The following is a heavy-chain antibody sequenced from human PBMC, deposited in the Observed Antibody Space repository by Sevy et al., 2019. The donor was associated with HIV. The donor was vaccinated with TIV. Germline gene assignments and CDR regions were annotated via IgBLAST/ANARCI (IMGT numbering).Heavy chain of an antibody. J-gene: IGHJ1*01. D-gene: IGHD6-13*01. CDR3: ATEIAAAGYFQH. CDR2: FDPEDGET. Sequence: ASVKVSCKVSGYTLTELSMHWVRQAPGKGLEWMGGFDPEDGETIYAQKFQGRVTMTEDTSTDTAYMELSSLRSEDMAVYYCATEIAAAGYFQHWGQGTLVTVSS. V-gene: IGHV1-24*01. CDR1: GYTLTELS.